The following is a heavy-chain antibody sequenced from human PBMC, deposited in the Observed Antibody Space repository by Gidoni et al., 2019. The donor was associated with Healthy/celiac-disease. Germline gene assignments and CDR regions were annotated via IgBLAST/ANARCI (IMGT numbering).Heavy chain of an antibody. CDR3: ARALYSYIDY. J-gene: IGHJ4*02. Sequence: DVQLVESGGGLVKPVGSLRPSCAASGFTFSSYSMNWVRQAPGTGLEWVSSISSSSSYIYYADSVKGRFTISRDNAKNSLYLQMNSLRAEDTAVYYCARALYSYIDYWGQGTLVTVSS. CDR2: ISSSSSYI. D-gene: IGHD5-18*01. V-gene: IGHV3-21*01. CDR1: GFTFSSYS.